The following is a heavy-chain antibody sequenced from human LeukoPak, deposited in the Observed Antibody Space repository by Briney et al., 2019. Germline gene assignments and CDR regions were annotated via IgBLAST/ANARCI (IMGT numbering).Heavy chain of an antibody. Sequence: SSETLSLTCAVYGGSFSGYYWSWIRRPQGKGLEWIGEINHSGSTNYNPSLKSRVTISVDTSKNQFSLKLSSVTAADTAVYYCARRGTMARGRHFDYWGQGTLVTVSS. CDR3: ARRGTMARGRHFDY. V-gene: IGHV4-34*01. CDR2: INHSGST. CDR1: GGSFSGYY. D-gene: IGHD3-10*01. J-gene: IGHJ4*02.